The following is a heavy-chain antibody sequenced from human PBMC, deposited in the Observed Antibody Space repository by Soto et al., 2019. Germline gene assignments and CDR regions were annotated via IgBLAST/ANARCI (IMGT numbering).Heavy chain of an antibody. V-gene: IGHV4-39*01. CDR3: ARTPIAAAPFTPGL. CDR2: IYYSGST. D-gene: IGHD6-13*01. Sequence: SETLSLTCTVSGGSISSSSYYWGWIRQPPGKGLEWIGSIYYSGSTYYNPSLKSRVTISVDTSKNQFSLKLSSVTAADTAVYYCARTPIAAAPFTPGLWGQGTLVTVSS. J-gene: IGHJ4*02. CDR1: GGSISSSSYY.